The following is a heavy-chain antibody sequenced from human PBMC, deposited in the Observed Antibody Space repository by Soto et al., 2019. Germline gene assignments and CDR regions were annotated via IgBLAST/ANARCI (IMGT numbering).Heavy chain of an antibody. D-gene: IGHD1-26*01. Sequence: GGSLRLSCAASGFTFSDHHMDWVRQAPGKGLEWVGRARNKAHSYTTAYAASVKGRFTISRDDSKNSLSLQMNSLKTEDTAVYFCARLVGTSFDLWGLGTLVTVSS. CDR2: ARNKAHSYTT. V-gene: IGHV3-72*01. CDR3: ARLVGTSFDL. J-gene: IGHJ4*02. CDR1: GFTFSDHH.